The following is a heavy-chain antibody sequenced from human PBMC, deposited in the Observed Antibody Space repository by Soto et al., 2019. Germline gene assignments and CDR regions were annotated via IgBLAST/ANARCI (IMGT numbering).Heavy chain of an antibody. V-gene: IGHV4-31*03. Sequence: SETLSLTCTVSGGSISSGGYYWSWIRQHPGKGLEWIGYIYYSGSTYYNPSLKSRVTISVDTSKNQFSLKLSSVTAADTAVYYFAREDYGSVSYDYCRQGTLVIVST. J-gene: IGHJ4*02. CDR2: IYYSGST. CDR3: AREDYGSVSYDY. D-gene: IGHD3-10*01. CDR1: GGSISSGGYY.